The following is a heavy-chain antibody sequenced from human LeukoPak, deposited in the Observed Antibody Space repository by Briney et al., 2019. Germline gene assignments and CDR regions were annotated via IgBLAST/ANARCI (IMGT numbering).Heavy chain of an antibody. V-gene: IGHV3-21*01. CDR1: GFTFSSYA. D-gene: IGHD6-13*01. CDR2: ISSSSSYI. J-gene: IGHJ6*03. CDR3: AIGMYSSSWYVGYYYYMDV. Sequence: GGSLRLSCAASGFTFSSYAMSWVRQAPGKGLEWVSSISSSSSYIYYADSVKGRFTISRDNAKNSLYLQMNSLRAEDTAVYYCAIGMYSSSWYVGYYYYMDVWGKGTTVTVSS.